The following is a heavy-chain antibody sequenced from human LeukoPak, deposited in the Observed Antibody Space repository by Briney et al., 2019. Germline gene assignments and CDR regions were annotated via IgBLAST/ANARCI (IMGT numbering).Heavy chain of an antibody. J-gene: IGHJ6*03. CDR1: GYTFTSYY. V-gene: IGHV1-46*01. Sequence: VASVKVSCKASGYTFTSYYMHWVRQAPGQGLEWMGIINPSGGSTSYAQKFQGRVTMTRDTSTSTVYMELSSLRSEDTAVYYCARSYCSSTSCYGDYYYYYMDVWGKGTTVTISS. CDR2: INPSGGST. D-gene: IGHD2-2*01. CDR3: ARSYCSSTSCYGDYYYYYMDV.